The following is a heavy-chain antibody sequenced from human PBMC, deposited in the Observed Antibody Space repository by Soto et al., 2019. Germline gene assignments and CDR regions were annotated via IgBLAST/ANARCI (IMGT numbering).Heavy chain of an antibody. CDR2: ISGSGANT. Sequence: QLLESGGGLVQPGGSLRLSCTASGLTFSNDAISWVRQTPGKGLEWVSVISGSGANTYYADSVKGRFTISRDNSKNTLCLQMNSLRAEDTAVYFCAKGLSGSSPYNWFDPWGQGTLVTVSS. CDR3: AKGLSGSSPYNWFDP. V-gene: IGHV3-23*01. CDR1: GLTFSNDA. J-gene: IGHJ5*02. D-gene: IGHD2-15*01.